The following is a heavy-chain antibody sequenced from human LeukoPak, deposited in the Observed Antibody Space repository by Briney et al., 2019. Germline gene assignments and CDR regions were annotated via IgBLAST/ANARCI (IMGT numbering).Heavy chain of an antibody. D-gene: IGHD6-13*01. CDR3: ARSSRRIQAYSSSWPSTNPFDY. CDR2: IIPIFGTA. J-gene: IGHJ4*02. V-gene: IGHV1-69*05. Sequence: ASVKVSCKASGGTFSSYAISWVRQAPGQGLEWMGGIIPIFGTANYAQKFQGRVTITTDESTSTAYMELSSLRSEDTAVYYCARSSRRIQAYSSSWPSTNPFDYWGQGTLVTVSS. CDR1: GGTFSSYA.